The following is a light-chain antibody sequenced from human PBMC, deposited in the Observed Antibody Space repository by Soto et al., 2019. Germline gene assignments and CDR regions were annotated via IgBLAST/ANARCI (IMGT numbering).Light chain of an antibody. CDR3: QSYDSSLSGSV. V-gene: IGLV1-40*01. CDR2: GNN. CDR1: SSNIGAGYH. Sequence: QSVLTQPPSGSGAPGQRVTIACTGSSSNIGAGYHVHWYQQLPGTAPKLLIYGNNNRPSGVPDRFSGSKSGTSASLAITGLQAEDEADYFCQSYDSSLSGSVFGGGTKLTVL. J-gene: IGLJ3*02.